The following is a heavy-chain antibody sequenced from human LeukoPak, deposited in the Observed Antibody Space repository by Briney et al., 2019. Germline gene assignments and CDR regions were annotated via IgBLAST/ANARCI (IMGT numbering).Heavy chain of an antibody. D-gene: IGHD3-16*01. CDR1: GGSFSGYY. CDR2: INHSGST. V-gene: IGHV4-34*01. CDR3: ARAPLGLGRVHNWFDP. J-gene: IGHJ5*02. Sequence: PSETLSLTCAVYGGSFSGYYWSWIRQPPGKGLEWIGEINHSGSTNYNPSLKSRVTISVDTSKNQFSLKLSSVTAADTAVYYCARAPLGLGRVHNWFDPWGQGTLVTVSS.